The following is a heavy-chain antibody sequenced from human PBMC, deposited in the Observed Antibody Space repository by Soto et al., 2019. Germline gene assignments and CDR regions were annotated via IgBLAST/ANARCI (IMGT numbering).Heavy chain of an antibody. CDR3: ARVVGGYYYGMDV. CDR1: GGSISSGYYY. D-gene: IGHD2-2*01. Sequence: SETLSLTCTVSGGSISSGYYYWSWIRQPPGKGLEWIGEIYHSGSTNYNPSLKSRVTISVDKSKNQFSLKLSSATAADTAVYYCARVVGGYYYGMDVWGQGTTVTSP. J-gene: IGHJ6*02. CDR2: IYHSGST. V-gene: IGHV4-39*07.